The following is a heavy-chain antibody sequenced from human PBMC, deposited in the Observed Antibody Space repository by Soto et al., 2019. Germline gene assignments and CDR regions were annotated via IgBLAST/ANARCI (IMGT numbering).Heavy chain of an antibody. J-gene: IGHJ4*02. D-gene: IGHD6-13*01. CDR3: NGSNSEYHFNH. V-gene: IGHV4-39*01. CDR1: GGSVITSGYY. CDR2: IYYSGTT. Sequence: SETLSLTCSVFGGSVITSGYYWGWVRQPPGKGLEWIGYIYYSGTTHYNPFLKSRVAISVDTSKNQFSLKVNSVTAADTAVYFCNGSNSEYHFNHWGPGNMVTVYS.